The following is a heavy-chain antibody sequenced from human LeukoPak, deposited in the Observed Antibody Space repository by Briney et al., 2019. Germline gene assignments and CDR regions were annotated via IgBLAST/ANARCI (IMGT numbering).Heavy chain of an antibody. CDR3: ARGFPPYDYVWGSYRLYYFDY. J-gene: IGHJ4*02. Sequence: PSETLSLTCAVYSGSFSGYYWSWIRQPPGKGLEWIGEINHSGSTNYNPSLKSRVTISVDTSKNQFSLKLSSVTAADTAVYYCARGFPPYDYVWGSYRLYYFDYWGQGTLVTVSS. CDR2: INHSGST. V-gene: IGHV4-34*01. D-gene: IGHD3-16*02. CDR1: SGSFSGYY.